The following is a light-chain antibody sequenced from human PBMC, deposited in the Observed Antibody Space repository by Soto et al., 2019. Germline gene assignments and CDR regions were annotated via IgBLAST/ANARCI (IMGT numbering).Light chain of an antibody. V-gene: IGLV2-14*01. CDR2: DVS. CDR3: SSYTTSSTLVV. J-gene: IGLJ2*01. CDR1: SSDVGGYNY. Sequence: QSALTQPASVSGSPGQSITISCTGTSSDVGGYNYVSWYQQHPGKAPKLMIYDVSNRPSGVSNRFSGSKSGNTASLTISGRQAEDEADYYSSSYTTSSTLVVFGGGTKVTVL.